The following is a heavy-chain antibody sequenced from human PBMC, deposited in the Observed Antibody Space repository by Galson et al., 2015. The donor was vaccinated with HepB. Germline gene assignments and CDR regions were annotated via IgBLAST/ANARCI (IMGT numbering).Heavy chain of an antibody. D-gene: IGHD6-13*01. CDR1: GFTFSSQP. CDR2: ILYDGRNE. CDR3: ARDLYQYSSSSWYSAHYYYGMDV. J-gene: IGHJ6*02. V-gene: IGHV3-30*04. Sequence: SLRLSCAASGFTFSSQPMHWVRQGPGKGPEWAAVILYDGRNEYYADSVRGRFTISRDNSKNTVYLQMNSLRAEDTAIYYCARDLYQYSSSSWYSAHYYYGMDVWGQGTTVTVSS.